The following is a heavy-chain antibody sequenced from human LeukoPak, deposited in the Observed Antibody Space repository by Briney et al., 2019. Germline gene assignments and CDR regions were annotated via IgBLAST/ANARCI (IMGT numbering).Heavy chain of an antibody. V-gene: IGHV4-39*07. D-gene: IGHD5-12*01. J-gene: IGHJ4*02. CDR2: IYYSGST. CDR1: GGSLSSRSYY. Sequence: SGTLSLTCSVSGGSLSSRSYYWGWIRQPPGKGLEWIGSIYYSGSTYYNPSLKSGVTISVDTSKNQFSLKLSSVTAADTAVYYCARALSDIVATGFDYWGRGTLVTVCS. CDR3: ARALSDIVATGFDY.